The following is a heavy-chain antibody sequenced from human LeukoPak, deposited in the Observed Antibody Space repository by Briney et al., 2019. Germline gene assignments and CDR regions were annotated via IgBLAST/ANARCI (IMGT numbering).Heavy chain of an antibody. CDR2: IYYSGST. V-gene: IGHV4-59*01. Sequence: SETLSLTCTVSGGSISSYYWSWIRQPPGKGLEWIGYIYYSGSTNYNPSLKSRVTISVDTSKNQFSLELSSVTAADTAVYYCARDQVGVGASYFDYWGQGTLVTVSS. D-gene: IGHD1-26*01. J-gene: IGHJ4*02. CDR3: ARDQVGVGASYFDY. CDR1: GGSISSYY.